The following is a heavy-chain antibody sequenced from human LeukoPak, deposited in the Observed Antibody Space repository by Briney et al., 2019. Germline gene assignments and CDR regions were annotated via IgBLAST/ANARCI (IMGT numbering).Heavy chain of an antibody. CDR2: IGTAGGT. J-gene: IGHJ4*02. D-gene: IGHD3-10*01. CDR1: GFTLSSYD. Sequence: GGSLRLSCAASGFTLSSYDMNWVRQPTGKGLEWVSAIGTAGGTYYPGSVKGRFTISRENAKNSLYLQMNSLRAEDTAVYYCARGGGCSRARGTLVTASS. V-gene: IGHV3-13*01. CDR3: ARGGGCS.